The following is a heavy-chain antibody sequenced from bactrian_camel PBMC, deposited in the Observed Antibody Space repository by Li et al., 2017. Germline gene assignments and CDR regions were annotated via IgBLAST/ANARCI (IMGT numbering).Heavy chain of an antibody. CDR1: GFTFSSYY. Sequence: VQLVESGGGLVQPGGSLRLSCEASGFTFSSYYMSWVRQAPGKGLVWVSSIYAGDGSSNSVDSVKGRSTISRDNAKNTLYLQLNNLKTEDTAMYYCAKDNLLYSPTDPYWAQGTQVTVS. D-gene: IGHD2*01. V-gene: IGHV3-2*01. CDR2: IYAGDGSS. J-gene: IGHJ4*01. CDR3: AKDNLLYSPTDPY.